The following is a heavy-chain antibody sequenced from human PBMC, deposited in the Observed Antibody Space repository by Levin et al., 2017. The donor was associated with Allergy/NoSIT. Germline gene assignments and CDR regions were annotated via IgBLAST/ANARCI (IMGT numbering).Heavy chain of an antibody. V-gene: IGHV3-30*18. J-gene: IGHJ5*02. Sequence: LSLTCVASGFPFRNSGIQWVRQAPGKGLEWVALITSNGPHIYYADSVKGRFTISRDNSKHTVYLQMDSLRHEDTAVYYCAKGWFDPWGQGTLVTVSS. CDR1: GFPFRNSG. CDR3: AKGWFDP. CDR2: ITSNGPHI.